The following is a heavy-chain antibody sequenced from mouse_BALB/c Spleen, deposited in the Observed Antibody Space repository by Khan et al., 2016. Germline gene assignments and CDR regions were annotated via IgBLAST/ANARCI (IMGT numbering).Heavy chain of an antibody. Sequence: EVQLQESGPGLVKPSQSLSLPCTVTGYSITSDYAWNWIRQLPGNKMEWMGYISYSGSTSYNPSLKSRISITRDTSKNQFFLQWNSVTTEDTATYYCARVDYGSSSWFAYWGQGTLVTVSA. CDR3: ARVDYGSSSWFAY. D-gene: IGHD1-1*01. J-gene: IGHJ3*01. V-gene: IGHV3-2*02. CDR2: ISYSGST. CDR1: GYSITSDYA.